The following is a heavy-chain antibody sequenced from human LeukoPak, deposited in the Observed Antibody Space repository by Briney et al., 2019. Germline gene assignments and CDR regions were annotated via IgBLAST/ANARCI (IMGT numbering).Heavy chain of an antibody. D-gene: IGHD3-3*01. V-gene: IGHV1-18*01. Sequence: ASVKVSYKASGYTFTSYGISWVRQAPGQGLEWMGWISAYNGNTNYAQKLQGRVTMTTDTSTSTAYMELRSLRSDDTAVYYCARTPLEWLLYYYYYYMDVWGKGTTVTVSS. J-gene: IGHJ6*03. CDR1: GYTFTSYG. CDR3: ARTPLEWLLYYYYYYMDV. CDR2: ISAYNGNT.